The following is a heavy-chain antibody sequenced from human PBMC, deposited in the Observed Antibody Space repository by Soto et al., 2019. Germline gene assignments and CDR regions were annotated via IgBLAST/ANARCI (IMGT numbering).Heavy chain of an antibody. D-gene: IGHD4-17*01. CDR2: INRDGGST. CDR3: ARAPGYYGDFFDV. CDR1: GFPFDDYG. Sequence: GGSLRLSCAASGFPFDDYGMSWVRQAPGKGLEWVSGINRDGGSTGYADSVKGRFTISRDNAKNSLYLQMNSLRAEDTAFYYCARAPGYYGDFFDVWGQGTTVTVSS. V-gene: IGHV3-20*04. J-gene: IGHJ6*02.